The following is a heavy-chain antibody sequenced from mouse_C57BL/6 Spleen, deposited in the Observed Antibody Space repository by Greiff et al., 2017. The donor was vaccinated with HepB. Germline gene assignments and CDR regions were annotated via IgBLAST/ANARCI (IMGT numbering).Heavy chain of an antibody. CDR3: ARYDGNFDD. J-gene: IGHJ2*01. V-gene: IGHV7-3*01. D-gene: IGHD2-1*01. Sequence: EVQRVESGGGLVQPGGSLSLSCAASGFTFTDYYMSWVRQPPGKALEWLGFIRNKANGYTTEYSASVKGRFTISRDNSQSILYLQMNALRAEDSATYYCARYDGNFDDWGQGTTLTVSS. CDR1: GFTFTDYY. CDR2: IRNKANGYTT.